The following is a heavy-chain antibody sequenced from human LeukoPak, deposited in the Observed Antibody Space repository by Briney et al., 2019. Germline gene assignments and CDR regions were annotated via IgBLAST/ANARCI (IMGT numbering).Heavy chain of an antibody. J-gene: IGHJ3*02. Sequence: SGTLSLTCAVYGGSFSGYYWSWIRQPPGKGLEWIGEINHSGSTNYNPSLKSRVTISVDTSKNQFSLKLSSVTAADTAVYYCARGERWLRLRAFDIWGQRTMVTVSS. CDR3: ARGERWLRLRAFDI. D-gene: IGHD5-12*01. CDR1: GGSFSGYY. V-gene: IGHV4-34*01. CDR2: INHSGST.